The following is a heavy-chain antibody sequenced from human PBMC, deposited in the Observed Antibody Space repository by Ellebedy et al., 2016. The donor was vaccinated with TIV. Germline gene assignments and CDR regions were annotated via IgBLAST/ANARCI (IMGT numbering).Heavy chain of an antibody. V-gene: IGHV3-23*01. CDR1: GFTLSSHA. D-gene: IGHD1-26*01. J-gene: IGHJ4*02. CDR3: AQDKAPYYRLFDH. CDR2: ISNSGVTA. Sequence: PGGSLRLSCDASGFTLSSHAMSWVRRAPGKGLEWVSGISNSGVTAYYAASVKGRFTISRYNSKDTLYLQMNKVRVEDTATYFCAQDKAPYYRLFDHWGQGVLVTVSS.